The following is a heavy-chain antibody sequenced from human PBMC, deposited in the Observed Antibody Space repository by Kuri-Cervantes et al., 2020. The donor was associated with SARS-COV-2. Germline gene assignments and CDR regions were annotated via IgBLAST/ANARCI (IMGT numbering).Heavy chain of an antibody. V-gene: IGHV4-34*01. D-gene: IGHD6-13*01. J-gene: IGHJ1*01. CDR3: ASDYMAAAAYFQH. CDR2: VNYRGST. Sequence: SETLSLTCAFYGESFSGYYWNWIRQSPGKGLEWIGEVNYRGSTNYNPSLKSRVTISVDTSKNQFSLKLSSVTAADAAVYYCASDYMAAAAYFQHWGQGTLVTVSS. CDR1: GESFSGYY.